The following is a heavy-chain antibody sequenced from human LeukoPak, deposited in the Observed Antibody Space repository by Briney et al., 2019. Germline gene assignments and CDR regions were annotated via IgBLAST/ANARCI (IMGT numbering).Heavy chain of an antibody. D-gene: IGHD6-13*01. J-gene: IGHJ3*02. Sequence: TSETLSLTCTVSGGSISSYYWSWIRQPAGKGLEWIRRIYTSGSTNYNPSLKSRVTMSVDTSKNQFSLKLSSVTAADTAVYYCARDSPIAAANAFDIWGQGTMVTVSS. V-gene: IGHV4-4*07. CDR3: ARDSPIAAANAFDI. CDR1: GGSISSYY. CDR2: IYTSGST.